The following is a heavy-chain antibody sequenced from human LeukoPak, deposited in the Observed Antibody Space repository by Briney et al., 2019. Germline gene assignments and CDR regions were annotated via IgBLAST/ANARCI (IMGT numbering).Heavy chain of an antibody. Sequence: SETLSLTCTVSGGSINNSPYYWAWIRQPPGKGLEWIGSIFYRGNKYHNPALKSRVTISVDTSKNQISLNLSSVTAADTSVYYCAGHAIQGATIFSYWGQGTLLTVSS. CDR1: GGSINNSPYY. D-gene: IGHD1-26*01. J-gene: IGHJ4*02. V-gene: IGHV4-39*01. CDR3: AGHAIQGATIFSY. CDR2: IFYRGNK.